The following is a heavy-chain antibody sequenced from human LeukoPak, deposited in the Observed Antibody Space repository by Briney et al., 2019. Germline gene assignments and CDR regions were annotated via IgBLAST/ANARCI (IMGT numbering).Heavy chain of an antibody. J-gene: IGHJ4*02. V-gene: IGHV5-51*01. CDR2: IYPGDSDT. Sequence: IYPGDSDTRYSPSFQGQVTISADKSISTAYLQWSSLKASDTAMYYCARGLSGSYYDFDYWGQGTLVTVSS. D-gene: IGHD1-26*01. CDR3: ARGLSGSYYDFDY.